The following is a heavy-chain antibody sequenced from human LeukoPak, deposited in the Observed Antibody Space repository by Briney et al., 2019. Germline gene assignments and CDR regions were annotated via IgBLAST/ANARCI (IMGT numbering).Heavy chain of an antibody. J-gene: IGHJ4*02. CDR1: GGSLSSYY. CDR3: AREVMATNDFDY. Sequence: SETLSLTCTVSGGSLSSYYWSWIRQPAGKGLEWIGRIYISGTTSYNPSLTSRVIMSIDTSKNQFSLKLSSVTAADTAVYYCAREVMATNDFDYWAREPWSPSPQ. V-gene: IGHV4-4*07. D-gene: IGHD5-24*01. CDR2: IYISGTT.